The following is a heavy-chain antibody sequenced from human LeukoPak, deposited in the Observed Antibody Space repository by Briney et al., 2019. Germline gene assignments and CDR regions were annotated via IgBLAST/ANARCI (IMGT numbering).Heavy chain of an antibody. CDR1: GFTFSSYA. J-gene: IGHJ4*02. D-gene: IGHD6-19*01. Sequence: GGSLRLSCAASGFTFSSYAMSWVRQAPGKGLEWVSAISGSGDSTYYADSVMSRFTISRDNSKNTLYLQMNSLRTEDTAVYYCATLRSDSSGWYYFDYWGQGTLVTVSS. V-gene: IGHV3-23*01. CDR2: ISGSGDST. CDR3: ATLRSDSSGWYYFDY.